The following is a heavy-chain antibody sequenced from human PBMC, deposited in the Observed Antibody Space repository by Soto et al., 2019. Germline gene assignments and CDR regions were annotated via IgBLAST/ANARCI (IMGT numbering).Heavy chain of an antibody. V-gene: IGHV4-59*01. CDR2: INYSGST. D-gene: IGHD6-19*01. J-gene: IGHJ5*01. Sequence: SETLSLTCTVSGGSISSYYWSWIRQPPGKGLEWVGYINYSGSTKYNPSLKSRVTISVDTSKNQFSLKLSSVTAADTAVYYCASHSRTGYSSGRGWFDSWGQGTLVTVSS. CDR3: ASHSRTGYSSGRGWFDS. CDR1: GGSISSYY.